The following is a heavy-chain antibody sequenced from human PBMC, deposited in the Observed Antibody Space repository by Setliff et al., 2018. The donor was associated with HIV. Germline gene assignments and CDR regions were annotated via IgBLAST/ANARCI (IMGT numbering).Heavy chain of an antibody. CDR3: AKDYSSGWFDY. D-gene: IGHD6-19*01. CDR1: GFTFDDYA. Sequence: GGSLRLSCAASGFTFDDYAMTWVRQAPGKGLEWVSGISGSGDTTNYADSVKGRFTISRDNSKNTLYLQMNSLRAADTAVYYCAKDYSSGWFDYWGQGTLVTVSS. V-gene: IGHV3-23*01. J-gene: IGHJ4*02. CDR2: ISGSGDTT.